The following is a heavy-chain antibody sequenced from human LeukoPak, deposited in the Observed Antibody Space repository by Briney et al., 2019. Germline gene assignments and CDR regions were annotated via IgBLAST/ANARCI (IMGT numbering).Heavy chain of an antibody. V-gene: IGHV3-49*04. Sequence: GGSLRLSCTVSGFTFRDYAMSWVRQAPGKGLEWVGFIRSNTFGGTTEYAASVKGRFTVSRDDSRSIVYLQMNSLTTEDTAVYYCTRDHYNSLDYWGQGALVSVSS. CDR2: IRSNTFGGTT. CDR3: TRDHYNSLDY. CDR1: GFTFRDYA. J-gene: IGHJ4*02. D-gene: IGHD5-24*01.